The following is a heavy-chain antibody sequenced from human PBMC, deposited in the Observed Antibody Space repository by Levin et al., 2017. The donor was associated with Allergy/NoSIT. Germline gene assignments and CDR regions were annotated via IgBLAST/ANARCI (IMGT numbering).Heavy chain of an antibody. CDR3: ARIPHKTVSGVDILYGMDV. CDR1: GYSISRGYY. Sequence: PGGSLRLSCSVSGYSISRGYYWGWIRQPPGKGLEWIGGMYHSGSTYDNPSIKSRVIISVDTSKNQFSLRLRSVTAADTAVYYCARIPHKTVSGVDILYGMDVWGQGTTVTVSS. CDR2: MYHSGST. D-gene: IGHD3-3*01. J-gene: IGHJ6*02. V-gene: IGHV4-38-2*02.